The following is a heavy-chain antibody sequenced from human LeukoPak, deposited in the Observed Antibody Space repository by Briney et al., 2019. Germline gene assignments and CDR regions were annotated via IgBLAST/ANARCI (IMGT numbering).Heavy chain of an antibody. V-gene: IGHV1-18*01. CDR2: ISGHNGNT. CDR1: GYTFSSYG. Sequence: ASVKVSCKASGYTFSSYGITWVRQAPGQGLEWMGWISGHNGNTDYAQKLQGRVTMTTDTSTSTAYMELRSLRSDDTAVYYCVRQVDIAMALPDYWGQGTLVTVSS. J-gene: IGHJ4*02. D-gene: IGHD5-18*01. CDR3: VRQVDIAMALPDY.